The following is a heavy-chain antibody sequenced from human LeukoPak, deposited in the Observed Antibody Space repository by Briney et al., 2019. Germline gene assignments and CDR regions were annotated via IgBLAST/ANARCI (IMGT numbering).Heavy chain of an antibody. J-gene: IGHJ4*02. Sequence: ASVKVSCKSSGYTFTGYFIHWVRQVPGQGLEWMGWINPNSGGTNNAQKVQGRVTMTRDTSTNTAYMELSRLRSDDTAIYYCARESIIPAARSDYWGQGTLVTVSS. D-gene: IGHD2-2*01. CDR3: ARESIIPAARSDY. V-gene: IGHV1-2*02. CDR2: INPNSGGT. CDR1: GYTFTGYF.